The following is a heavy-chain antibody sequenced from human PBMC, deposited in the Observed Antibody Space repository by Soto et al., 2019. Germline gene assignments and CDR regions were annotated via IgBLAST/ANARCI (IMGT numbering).Heavy chain of an antibody. J-gene: IGHJ4*02. CDR2: ISGYNGNT. Sequence: QIQLVQSGAEVQKPGASVKVSCKTSGYTFTNYGVNWVRQAPGQGLEWMGWISGYNGNTYYVKKCXXRLSMATDTTTSTAYMELRSLRSDDTAVYDCARESWQWLDYWGQGTRVTVSS. CDR3: ARESWQWLDY. CDR1: GYTFTNYG. V-gene: IGHV1-18*01. D-gene: IGHD3-22*01.